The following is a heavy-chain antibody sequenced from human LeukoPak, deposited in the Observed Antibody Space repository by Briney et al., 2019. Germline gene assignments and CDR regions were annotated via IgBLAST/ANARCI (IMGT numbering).Heavy chain of an antibody. CDR3: ARDHTTLSYSQPHYFDY. V-gene: IGHV4-38-2*02. Sequence: PSETLSLTCTVSGYSISSGYYWGWIRQPPGKGLEWIGSIYHSGSTYYNPSLKSRVTISVDTSKNQFSLKLSSVTAADTAVYYCARDHTTLSYSQPHYFDYWGQGTLVTVSS. D-gene: IGHD2-8*01. CDR1: GYSISSGYY. J-gene: IGHJ4*02. CDR2: IYHSGST.